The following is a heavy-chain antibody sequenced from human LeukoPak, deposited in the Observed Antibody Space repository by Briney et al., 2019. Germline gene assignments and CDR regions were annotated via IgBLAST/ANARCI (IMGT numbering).Heavy chain of an antibody. CDR1: GFTFTIFG. V-gene: IGHV3-72*01. CDR3: ARQNASWYFFDY. D-gene: IGHD1-1*01. CDR2: TRNKANSYTT. Sequence: PGGSLRLSCAASGFTFTIFGLNWVRQAPGKGPEWVGRTRNKANSYTTEYAASVKGRFTISRDDSKNSLYLQMNSLKTEDTAVYYCARQNASWYFFDYWGQGTLVTVSS. J-gene: IGHJ4*02.